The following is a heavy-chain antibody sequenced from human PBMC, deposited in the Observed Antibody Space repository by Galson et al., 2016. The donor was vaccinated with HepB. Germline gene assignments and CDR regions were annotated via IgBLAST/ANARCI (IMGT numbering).Heavy chain of an antibody. CDR3: AKRTIGTIWSVDI. CDR2: LYSGGDT. CDR1: GFTVSSND. D-gene: IGHD1-1*01. J-gene: IGHJ6*02. V-gene: IGHV3-53*01. Sequence: SLRLSCAASGFTVSSNDMTWVRQAPGKGLEWVSLLYSGGDTYYVDSVKGRFTISRDNSNNTLYLQMNGLRAEDTAVYYCAKRTIGTIWSVDIWGQGTTGTVSS.